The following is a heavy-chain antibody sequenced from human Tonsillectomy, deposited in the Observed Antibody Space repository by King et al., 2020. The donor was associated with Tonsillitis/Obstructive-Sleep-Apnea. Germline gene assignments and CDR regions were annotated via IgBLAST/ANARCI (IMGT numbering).Heavy chain of an antibody. J-gene: IGHJ4*02. V-gene: IGHV3-21*01. CDR2: ISSGSSYI. D-gene: IGHD2-21*01. Sequence: VQLVESGGGLVKPGGSMRLSGAASGFTFSSYTMNWVRQAPGKGLEWVSSISSGSSYIYYAGSVKGRFTISRDNAKNSLYLQMNSLTVEDTAVYSCVRDLNGCGADFCAFDYWGQGTLVTVSS. CDR3: VRDLNGCGADFCAFDY. CDR1: GFTFSSYT.